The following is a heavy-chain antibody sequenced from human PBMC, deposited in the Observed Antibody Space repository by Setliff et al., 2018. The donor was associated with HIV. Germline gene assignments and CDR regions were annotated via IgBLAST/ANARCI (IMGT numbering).Heavy chain of an antibody. CDR3: ASEVYSGSYFNYYYYLDV. CDR2: INAYNGNT. J-gene: IGHJ6*03. V-gene: IGHV1-18*01. CDR1: GYTFTSYV. D-gene: IGHD1-26*01. Sequence: AASVKVSCKASGYTFTSYVITWVRQAPGQGLEWMGWINAYNGNTNYAQEIQGRVTMTTDTSKSTVYMELRSLRSDDTAVYYCASEVYSGSYFNYYYYLDVWGKGTTVTVSS.